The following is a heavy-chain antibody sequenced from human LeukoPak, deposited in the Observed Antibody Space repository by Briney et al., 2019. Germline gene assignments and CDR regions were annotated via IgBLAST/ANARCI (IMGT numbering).Heavy chain of an antibody. J-gene: IGHJ5*02. CDR2: INPTGTTT. D-gene: IGHD3-10*01. V-gene: IGHV1-46*01. CDR3: ARDNSVGDIAWWFDP. Sequence: ASVKVSCKVSGYTLSNLSMQWVRQSPGKGLEWVGLINPTGTTTLYAQKFQGRVTLTRDMSTSTDYMELRSLKSEDTAVYYCARDNSVGDIAWWFDPWGQGTLVTVSS. CDR1: GYTLSNLS.